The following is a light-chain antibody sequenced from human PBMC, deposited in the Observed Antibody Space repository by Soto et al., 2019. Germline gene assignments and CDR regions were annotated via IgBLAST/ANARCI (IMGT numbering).Light chain of an antibody. CDR1: QSLAYNDGNTY. CDR2: KVS. V-gene: IGKV2-30*01. Sequence: DVVMTQSPLSLPVTLGQPASTSCNSSQSLAYNDGNTYLNWFHQRPGQSPRRLIYKVSNRDSGVPNRFSGSGSGSDFTLKISRVEAEDVGLYYCMQGTHWPRTFGQGTKVDIK. J-gene: IGKJ1*01. CDR3: MQGTHWPRT.